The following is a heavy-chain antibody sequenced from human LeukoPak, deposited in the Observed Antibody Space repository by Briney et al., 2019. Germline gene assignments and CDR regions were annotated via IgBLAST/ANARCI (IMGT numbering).Heavy chain of an antibody. J-gene: IGHJ4*02. CDR1: AYSISSGYY. V-gene: IGHV4-38-2*02. D-gene: IGHD5-18*01. CDR2: IYNSGST. CDR3: ARDRLWIEPLDY. Sequence: SETLSLTCTVAAYSISSGYYWGWIRQAPGKGLEWIGSIYNSGSTYYNPSLKSRITISVDTSKNQFSLRLRSVTAADTATYYCARDRLWIEPLDYWGQGTLAIVSS.